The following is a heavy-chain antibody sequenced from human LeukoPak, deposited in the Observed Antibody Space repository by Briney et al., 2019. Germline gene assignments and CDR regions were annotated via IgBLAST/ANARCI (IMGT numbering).Heavy chain of an antibody. J-gene: IGHJ6*03. V-gene: IGHV1-69*05. CDR2: IIPIFGTA. Sequence: SVKVSCKASGGTFSSYAISWVRQAPGQGLELMGRIIPIFGTANYAQKFQGRVTITTDESTSTAYMELSSLRSEDTAVYYCATVRNYYYYMDVWGKGTTVTVSS. CDR3: ATVRNYYYYMDV. CDR1: GGTFSSYA. D-gene: IGHD4-17*01.